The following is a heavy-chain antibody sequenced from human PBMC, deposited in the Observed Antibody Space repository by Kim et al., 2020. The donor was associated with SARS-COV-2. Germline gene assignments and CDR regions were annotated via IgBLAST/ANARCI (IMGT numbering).Heavy chain of an antibody. CDR1: GDSVSSNSAA. CDR3: ARAELWCGELDPAYYHYYYMDV. V-gene: IGHV6-1*01. Sequence: SQTLSLTCAISGDSVSSNSAAWNWIRQSPSRGLEWLGRTYYRSKWYNDYAVSVKSRLTINPDTSKNQFSLQLNSVTPEDTAVYDCARAELWCGELDPAYYHYYYMDVWGKGTVVTVSS. J-gene: IGHJ6*03. CDR2: TYYRSKWYN. D-gene: IGHD3-10*01.